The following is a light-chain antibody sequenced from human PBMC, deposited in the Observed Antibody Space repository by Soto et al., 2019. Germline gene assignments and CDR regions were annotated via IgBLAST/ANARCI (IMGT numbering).Light chain of an antibody. Sequence: DIQMTQSPSSLSASVGDAVSLTCRASRSISNYLNWYQQKPGRAPKLLISGASSLQRGVPSMFSGSGSGTTVTLTITSLQPDDFAIYFCQQSYTAPYTCGPGTKVEIK. J-gene: IGKJ3*01. V-gene: IGKV1-39*01. CDR2: GAS. CDR3: QQSYTAPYT. CDR1: RSISNY.